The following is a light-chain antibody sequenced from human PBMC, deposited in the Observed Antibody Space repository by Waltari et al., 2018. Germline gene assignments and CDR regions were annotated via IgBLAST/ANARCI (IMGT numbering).Light chain of an antibody. J-gene: IGLJ3*02. CDR1: ACNFDRNV. V-gene: IGLV1-44*01. CDR3: AAWDDSINGPV. CDR2: SND. Sequence: QSVLTHPPSAPGPPGQTVATSCSGSACNFDRNVLSRDQQSPGTAPKLPIYSNDQRPSGVPGGFSGSKSGTSASLAIRGLQSEEEAHDYCAAWDDSINGPVFGGGTKLTVL.